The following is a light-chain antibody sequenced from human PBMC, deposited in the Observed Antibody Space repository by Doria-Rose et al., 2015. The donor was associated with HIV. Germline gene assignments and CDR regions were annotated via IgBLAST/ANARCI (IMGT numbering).Light chain of an antibody. J-gene: IGKJ1*01. Sequence: EIVMTQSPGTLSLSPGERATPSCTASQSVSANYLAWYQQRPGQSPKLLIYGASSRATDIPDRFSGSGSGTDFTLTISRLEPEDFAVYYCHQYASSRTFGQGTKVEIK. V-gene: IGKV3-20*01. CDR2: GAS. CDR1: QSVSANY. CDR3: HQYASSRT.